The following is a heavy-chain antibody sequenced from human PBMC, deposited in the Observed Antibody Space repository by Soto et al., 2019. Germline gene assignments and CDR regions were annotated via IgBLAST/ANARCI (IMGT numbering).Heavy chain of an antibody. CDR1: GFTFSDHY. V-gene: IGHV3-72*01. Sequence: GGSLRLSCAASGFTFSDHYMDWVRQAPGKGLEWVGRTRNKANSYTTEYAASVKGRFTISRDDSKNSLYLQMNSLKTEDTAVYYCARGPWGSGSYYYYGMDVWGQGTTVTVSS. CDR3: ARGPWGSGSYYYYGMDV. D-gene: IGHD3-16*01. J-gene: IGHJ6*02. CDR2: TRNKANSYTT.